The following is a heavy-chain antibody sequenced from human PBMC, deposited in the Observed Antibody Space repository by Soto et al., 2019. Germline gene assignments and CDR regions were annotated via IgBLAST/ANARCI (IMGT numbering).Heavy chain of an antibody. Sequence: GGSLRLSCAASGFNVSNNYFSWVRQAPGKGLEWVSIIYTVGGTYYSDSVKGRFAISRDNSKNTVDLQMDSLRAEDTALYYCARGSQIATRAFDIWGQGTMVTVSS. V-gene: IGHV3-53*01. CDR3: ARGSQIATRAFDI. J-gene: IGHJ3*02. CDR2: IYTVGGT. CDR1: GFNVSNNY.